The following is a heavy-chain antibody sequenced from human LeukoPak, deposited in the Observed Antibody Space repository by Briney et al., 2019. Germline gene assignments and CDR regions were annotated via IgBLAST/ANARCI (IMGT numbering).Heavy chain of an antibody. J-gene: IGHJ4*02. Sequence: ASVKVSCTASGYTFTSYYMHWVRHAPGQGLEWMGIINPSGGSTSYAQKFQGRVTMTRDTSTSTVYMELSSLRSEDTAVYYCARDPYGSAPLGYWGQGTLVTVSS. CDR1: GYTFTSYY. CDR2: INPSGGST. V-gene: IGHV1-46*01. CDR3: ARDPYGSAPLGY. D-gene: IGHD3-10*01.